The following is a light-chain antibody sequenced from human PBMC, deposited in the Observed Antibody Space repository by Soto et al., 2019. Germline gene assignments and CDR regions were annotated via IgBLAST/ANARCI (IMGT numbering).Light chain of an antibody. J-gene: IGKJ1*01. CDR2: GAS. V-gene: IGKV3-20*01. Sequence: EIVLTQSPGTLSLSPGERATLSCRASQSVSNSYLAWYQQKRGQAPSLLISGASRRATGIPDRFSGSGSGTDFTLSITSLEPEDFAVYYCQQYCTSPQTFGQGTKVEIK. CDR3: QQYCTSPQT. CDR1: QSVSNSY.